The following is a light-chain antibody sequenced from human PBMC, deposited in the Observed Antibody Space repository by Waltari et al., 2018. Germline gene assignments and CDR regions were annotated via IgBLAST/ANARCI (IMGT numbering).Light chain of an antibody. CDR1: QRVSTR. J-gene: IGKJ5*01. CDR3: QQGISFPLT. V-gene: IGKV1-12*01. Sequence: DIQMTQSPSSVSASVGERVTITCRACQRVSTRLAWYQQRPGKAPNLLIYAASNLQPGVPSRFSATGSGTEFTLTIGSLQPEDSATYFCQQGISFPLTFGQGTRLEIK. CDR2: AAS.